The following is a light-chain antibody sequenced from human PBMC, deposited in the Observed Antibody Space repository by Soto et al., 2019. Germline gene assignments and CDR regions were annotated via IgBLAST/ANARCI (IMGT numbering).Light chain of an antibody. J-gene: IGLJ3*02. CDR2: LDRSGRY. V-gene: IGLV4-60*02. CDR3: ETWYSNTHKV. Sequence: QSVLTQSSSASASLGSSVKLTCILSRGHNTYIIAWHQQQPGKAPRFLMTLDRSGRYNRGSGVPDRFSGSSSGADRYLTISNLQFEDEGDYYCETWYSNTHKVFGGGTKLTVL. CDR1: RGHNTYI.